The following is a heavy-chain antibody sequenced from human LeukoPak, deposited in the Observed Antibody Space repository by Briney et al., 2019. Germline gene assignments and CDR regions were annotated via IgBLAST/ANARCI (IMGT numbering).Heavy chain of an antibody. D-gene: IGHD3-10*02. J-gene: IGHJ5*02. CDR2: ISDDGSNK. V-gene: IGHV3-30-3*01. Sequence: GRSLRLSCAASGFTFSSYAIHWVRQAPGKGLEWVAIISDDGSNKYYADSVKGRFTISRDNSRNTLYLQMNSLRAEDTAIYYCARDNPPISSVNWFDTWGQGTLVTVSS. CDR3: ARDNPPISSVNWFDT. CDR1: GFTFSSYA.